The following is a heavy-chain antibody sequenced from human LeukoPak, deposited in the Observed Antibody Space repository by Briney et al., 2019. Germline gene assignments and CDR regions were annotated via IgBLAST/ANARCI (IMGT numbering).Heavy chain of an antibody. CDR3: VREFPLRGSRRNWFDP. Sequence: GGSLRLSCAASEFTFSDYWMTWVRQAPGRGLEWVANIKQDGSEQYYVDSVKGRFTISRDNANNSLYLQMNSLRVEDTAVYYRVREFPLRGSRRNWFDPWGQGTLVTVSS. D-gene: IGHD3-10*01. CDR1: EFTFSDYW. CDR2: IKQDGSEQ. J-gene: IGHJ5*02. V-gene: IGHV3-7*01.